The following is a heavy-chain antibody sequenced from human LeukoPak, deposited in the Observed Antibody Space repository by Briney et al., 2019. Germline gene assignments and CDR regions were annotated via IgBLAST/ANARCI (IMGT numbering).Heavy chain of an antibody. CDR1: GASISRPYW. J-gene: IGHJ2*01. D-gene: IGHD3-22*01. V-gene: IGHV4-4*02. Sequence: SGTLSLTCGVSGASISRPYWWSWIRQPPGKGLEWIGEINHSGSTNYNPSLKSRVTISVDTSKNQFSLKLSSVTAADTAVYYCARGIYYYDSKGFDLWGRGTLVTVSS. CDR3: ARGIYYYDSKGFDL. CDR2: INHSGST.